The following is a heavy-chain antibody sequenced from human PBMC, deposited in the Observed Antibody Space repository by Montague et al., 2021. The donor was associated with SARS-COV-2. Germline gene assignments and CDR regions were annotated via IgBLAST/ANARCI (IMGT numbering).Heavy chain of an antibody. Sequence: SETLSLTCAVYGGSFNGFHWNWIRQTPGRGLEWIGETNPRGITDYNPSIKSRVTISIDTSKNQFSLKLTSVTAADTAVFYCARGRRGPTVLRGAGSNWFDSWGQGRLVIVSS. D-gene: IGHD3-10*01. V-gene: IGHV4-34*01. J-gene: IGHJ5*01. CDR2: TNPRGIT. CDR1: GGSFNGFH. CDR3: ARGRRGPTVLRGAGSNWFDS.